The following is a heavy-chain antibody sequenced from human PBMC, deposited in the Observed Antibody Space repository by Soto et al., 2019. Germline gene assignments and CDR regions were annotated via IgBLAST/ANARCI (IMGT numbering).Heavy chain of an antibody. CDR3: ARPANTVADHFDL. Sequence: GESLKISCQVSGYTFTIYWIGWVRQMPGKGLEWMGIIYPSDSDTRYSPSFQGQVTISADQSINTAYLQWDSLKASDTAIYYCARPANTVADHFDLWGQGTPVTVPQ. CDR1: GYTFTIYW. V-gene: IGHV5-51*01. J-gene: IGHJ4*02. CDR2: IYPSDSDT. D-gene: IGHD4-17*01.